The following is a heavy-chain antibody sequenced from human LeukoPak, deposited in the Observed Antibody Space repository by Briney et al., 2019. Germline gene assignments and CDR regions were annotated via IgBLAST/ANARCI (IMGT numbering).Heavy chain of an antibody. CDR2: INSNTGVT. J-gene: IGHJ4*02. CDR3: ARIYVWQANQIYYFDF. Sequence: ASVKVSCEASVYTFIGYYLVWVRQAPGQGLEWMAWINSNTGVTNYAQKFQDRVTLTRDTSISTAHMELSSLTSDATAVYYCARIYVWQANQIYYFDFWGRGTLVTVSS. V-gene: IGHV1-2*02. CDR1: VYTFIGYY. D-gene: IGHD2-21*01.